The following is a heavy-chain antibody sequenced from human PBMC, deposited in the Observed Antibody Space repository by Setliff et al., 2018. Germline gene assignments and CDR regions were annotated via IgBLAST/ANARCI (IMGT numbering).Heavy chain of an antibody. V-gene: IGHV4-39*02. Sequence: PSETLSLTCNVSGGSVSSGYYYWDWIRQPPGKGLEWIGTVYYTGRTCYNPSLKSRVTIAVDAPDNHFSLKLRSVTAADTAVYYCARAPNDLGVDWLFNNYFDYWGHGTLVTVSS. CDR3: ARAPNDLGVDWLFNNYFDY. CDR2: VYYTGRT. D-gene: IGHD3-9*01. CDR1: GGSVSSGYYY. J-gene: IGHJ4*01.